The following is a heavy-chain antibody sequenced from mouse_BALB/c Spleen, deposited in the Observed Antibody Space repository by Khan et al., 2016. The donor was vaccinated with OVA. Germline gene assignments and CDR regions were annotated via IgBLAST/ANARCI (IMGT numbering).Heavy chain of an antibody. V-gene: IGHV2-9*02. CDR1: GFSLTSYG. CDR3: ARLEDI. CDR2: IWAGGST. Sequence: VQLQESGPGPVAPSQSLSITRTVSGFSLTSYGVHWVRPPPGKGLEWLGVIWAGGSTNYNSALMSILSISKDNSKSQVFLKMNSLQADDTAMYYCARLEDIWGQGTTLTVSS. D-gene: IGHD1-3*01. J-gene: IGHJ2*01.